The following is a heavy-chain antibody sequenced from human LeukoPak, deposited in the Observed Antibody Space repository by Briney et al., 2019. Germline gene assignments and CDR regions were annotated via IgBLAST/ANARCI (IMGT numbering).Heavy chain of an antibody. CDR1: GGSISSSSYY. D-gene: IGHD4-11*01. V-gene: IGHV4-39*07. J-gene: IGHJ4*02. CDR3: ASRSQFLTTVTTPVDY. CDR2: IYYSGST. Sequence: PSETLSLTCTVSGGSISSSSYYWGWIRQPPGKGLEWIGSIYYSGSTYYNPSLKSRVTISVDTSKNQFSLKLSSVTAADTAVYYCASRSQFLTTVTTPVDYWGQGTLVTVSS.